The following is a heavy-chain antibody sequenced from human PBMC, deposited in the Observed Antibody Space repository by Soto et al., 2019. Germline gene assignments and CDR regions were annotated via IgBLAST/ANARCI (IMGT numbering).Heavy chain of an antibody. CDR2: ISYDGSNK. CDR1: GFTFSSYA. D-gene: IGHD1-1*01. V-gene: IGHV3-30-3*01. CDR3: ARRGTVLSLPTDY. Sequence: QVQLVESGGGVVQPGRSLRLSCAASGFTFSSYAMHWVRQAPGKGLEWVAVISYDGSNKYYADSVKGRFTISRDNSKNTLYLQMNSLRAEDTAVYYCARRGTVLSLPTDYWGQGTLVTVSS. J-gene: IGHJ4*02.